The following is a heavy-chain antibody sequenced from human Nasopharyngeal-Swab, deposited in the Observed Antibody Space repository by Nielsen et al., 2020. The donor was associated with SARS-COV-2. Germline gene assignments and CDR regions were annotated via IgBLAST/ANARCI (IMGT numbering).Heavy chain of an antibody. V-gene: IGHV1-18*01. D-gene: IGHD6-19*01. Sequence: WVRQAPGQGLEWVGWISANNGNTNYAQKFRGRVTMTTDTSTSTAYMELRSLRSDDTAIYYCARDQWLVHYFDYWGQGNLVTVSS. CDR3: ARDQWLVHYFDY. CDR2: ISANNGNT. J-gene: IGHJ4*02.